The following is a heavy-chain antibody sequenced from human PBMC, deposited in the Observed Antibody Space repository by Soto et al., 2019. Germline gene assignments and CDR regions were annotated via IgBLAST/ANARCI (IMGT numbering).Heavy chain of an antibody. D-gene: IGHD7-27*01. CDR3: ASNGPY. CDR1: GGSISSYY. CDR2: IYYSGST. J-gene: IGHJ4*02. V-gene: IGHV4-59*01. Sequence: PSETLSLTCTVSGGSISSYYWSWIRQPPGKGLEWIGYIYYSGSTNYNPSLKSRVTISVDTSKNQFSLKLSSVTAADTAVYYCASNGPYWGQGTLVTVSS.